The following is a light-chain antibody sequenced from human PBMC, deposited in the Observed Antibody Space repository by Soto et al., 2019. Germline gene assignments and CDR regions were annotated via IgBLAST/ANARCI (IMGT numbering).Light chain of an antibody. J-gene: IGKJ5*01. CDR2: AAS. CDR3: QQYGYSPIT. CDR1: QSVSSN. Sequence: EVGFAQSQGILSLSPGERATLSCRASQSVSSNLAWYQQKPGQAPRLLIYAASSRATGSPDRFSGGGSGTDFTLTIGRLEPEDFAVYYCQQYGYSPITFGQGTRLEIK. V-gene: IGKV3-20*01.